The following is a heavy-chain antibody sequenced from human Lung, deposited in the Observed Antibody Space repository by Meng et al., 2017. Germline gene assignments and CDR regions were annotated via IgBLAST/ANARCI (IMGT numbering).Heavy chain of an antibody. CDR1: GYTFTSSA. D-gene: IGHD6-19*01. V-gene: IGHV1-3*01. J-gene: IGHJ5*02. CDR2: ITPGSGNT. Sequence: QVCLVQAGAEVKRPRASVKGSCTAFGYTFTSSAIHWVRQAPGQSLEWMGWITPGSGNTKYSQKFQGRVTITRDTSASTAYMELSTLRSEDTAVYYCARDFTSGSSGDPWGQGTLVTVSS. CDR3: ARDFTSGSSGDP.